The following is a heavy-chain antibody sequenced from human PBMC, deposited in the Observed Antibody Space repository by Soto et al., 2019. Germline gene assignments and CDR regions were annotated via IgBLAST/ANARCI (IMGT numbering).Heavy chain of an antibody. J-gene: IGHJ6*02. CDR3: AKTCSGTSCDGMDV. D-gene: IGHD2-2*01. V-gene: IGHV3-30*18. CDR2: ISYDGSNK. Sequence: GGSLRLSCAASGFTFSSYGMHWVRQAPGKGLEWVAVISYDGSNKYYADSVKGRFTISRDNSKNTLYLQMNSLRAEDTAVYYCAKTCSGTSCDGMDVWGQGTTVTVSS. CDR1: GFTFSSYG.